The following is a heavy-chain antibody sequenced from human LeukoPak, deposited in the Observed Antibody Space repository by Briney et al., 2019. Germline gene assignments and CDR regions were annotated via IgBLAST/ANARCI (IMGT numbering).Heavy chain of an antibody. CDR2: MNPNSGNT. Sequence: ASVKVSCKASGYTFTSYDINWVRQATGQGLGWMGWMNPNSGNTGYAQKFQGRGTMTRNTSISTAYMELSSLRSEDTAVYYCARGFFNDFWSGYLQTYYYGMDVWGQGTTVTVSS. D-gene: IGHD3-3*01. CDR3: ARGFFNDFWSGYLQTYYYGMDV. CDR1: GYTFTSYD. J-gene: IGHJ6*02. V-gene: IGHV1-8*01.